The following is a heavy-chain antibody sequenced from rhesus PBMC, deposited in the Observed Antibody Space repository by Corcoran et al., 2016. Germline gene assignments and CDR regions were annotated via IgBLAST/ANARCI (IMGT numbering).Heavy chain of an antibody. D-gene: IGHD6-25*01. CDR2: ITYSGST. J-gene: IGHJ2*01. CDR1: GGSLSSGYYY. CDR3: ARATYSGSPWYFDL. Sequence: QVQLQESGPGLVKPSETLSLTCAVSGGSLSSGYYYWSWIRQPPRRGLEWLGDITYSGSTSYNPSLKTRVTISRDTSKNQFSLKLSSVTAADTAVYYCARATYSGSPWYFDLWGPGTPITISS. V-gene: IGHV4-122*02.